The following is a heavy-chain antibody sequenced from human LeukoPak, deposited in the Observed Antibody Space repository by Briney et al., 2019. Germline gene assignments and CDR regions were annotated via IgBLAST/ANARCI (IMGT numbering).Heavy chain of an antibody. J-gene: IGHJ6*01. Sequence: SETLSLTCTLSGVATCSLNSGLIRQPPGKGLEWIWYIYYSGSTNYNPSLTSRVTISVDTSNNQFSLKMSSVTAADTPVYYCATARRFDIPYGMVVRGQRATVTVSS. CDR2: IYYSGST. CDR3: ATARRFDIPYGMVV. CDR1: GVATCSLN. D-gene: IGHD3-9*01. V-gene: IGHV4-59*11.